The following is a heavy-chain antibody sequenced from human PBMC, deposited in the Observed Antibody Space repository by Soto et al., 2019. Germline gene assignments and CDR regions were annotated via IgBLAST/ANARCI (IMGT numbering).Heavy chain of an antibody. CDR3: ARWYCYGDE. D-gene: IGHD2-15*01. CDR1: GFSFSTYS. CDR2: LSGGGVNT. Sequence: EVQLLDSGGGLVQPGGSLRLSCTDSGFSFSTYSMAWVRQAPGKRPAWVSGLSGGGVNTFYADAERGRFTVSVDNSKNTVYLQMNSLRVKNTAVYYCARWYCYGDEWGQGTLVTFSS. J-gene: IGHJ4*02. V-gene: IGHV3-23*01.